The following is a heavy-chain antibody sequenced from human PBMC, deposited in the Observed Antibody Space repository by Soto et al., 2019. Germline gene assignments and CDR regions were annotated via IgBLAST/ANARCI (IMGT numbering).Heavy chain of an antibody. CDR1: GGSISSSNW. D-gene: IGHD2-15*01. CDR3: AIVTGYCSGGSCWSPFDY. J-gene: IGHJ4*02. V-gene: IGHV4-4*02. Sequence: SETLSLTCAVSGGSISSSNWWSWVRQPPGKGMEWIGEIYHSGSTNYNPYLKSRVTISVDKSKNQFSLKLSSVTAADTAVYYFAIVTGYCSGGSCWSPFDYWGQGTLVTVSS. CDR2: IYHSGST.